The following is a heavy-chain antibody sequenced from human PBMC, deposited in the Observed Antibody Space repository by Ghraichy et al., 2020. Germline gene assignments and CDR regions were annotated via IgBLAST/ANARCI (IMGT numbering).Heavy chain of an antibody. D-gene: IGHD1-26*01. CDR2: IYPGDSDT. J-gene: IGHJ1*01. Sequence: GESLNISCKGSGYSFTSYWIGWVRQMPGKGLEWMGIIYPGDSDTRYSPSFQGQVTISADKSISTAYLQWSSLKASDTAMYYCASPGYSGSYYAEYFQHWGQGTLVTVSS. CDR1: GYSFTSYW. V-gene: IGHV5-51*01. CDR3: ASPGYSGSYYAEYFQH.